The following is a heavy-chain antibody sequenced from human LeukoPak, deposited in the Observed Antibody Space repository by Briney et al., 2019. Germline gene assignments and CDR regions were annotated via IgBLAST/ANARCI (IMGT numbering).Heavy chain of an antibody. D-gene: IGHD3-3*01. V-gene: IGHV3-7*01. CDR3: AREQRFGVLKPDY. Sequence: QTGGSLRLSCAASGFTFSSYSMNWVPQAPGKGLEWVANIKQDGSEKYYVDSVKGRFTISRDNAKNSLYLQMNSLRAEDTAVYYCAREQRFGVLKPDYWGQGTLVTVSS. CDR2: IKQDGSEK. J-gene: IGHJ4*02. CDR1: GFTFSSYS.